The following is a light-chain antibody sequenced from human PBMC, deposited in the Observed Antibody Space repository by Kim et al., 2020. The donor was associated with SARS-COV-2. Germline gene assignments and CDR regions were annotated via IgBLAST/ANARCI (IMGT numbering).Light chain of an antibody. CDR3: QQYNIWPRT. CDR2: GAS. V-gene: IGKV3-15*01. J-gene: IGKJ1*01. CDR1: QSVSSN. Sequence: VSPGDSATLSCRASQSVSSNLVWYQQKPGQAPRLLIYGASTRATNIPARFSGSGSGTEFTLTISSLQSEDFAVYYCQQYNIWPRTFGQGTKVDIK.